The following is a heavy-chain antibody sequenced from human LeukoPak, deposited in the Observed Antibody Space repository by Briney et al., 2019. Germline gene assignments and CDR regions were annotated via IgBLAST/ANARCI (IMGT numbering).Heavy chain of an antibody. J-gene: IGHJ6*03. CDR2: IHYSGST. V-gene: IGHV4-59*01. CDR1: GGSISSDY. D-gene: IGHD3-10*01. Sequence: PSETLSLTCIISGGSISSDYWSWIRQPPGQGLERIGYIHYSGSTSYNPSLKSRVTTSVDTSKNQFSLKLTSVTAAGTAVYYCARVISMVRGIVDSYYMDVWGKGTTVTVSS. CDR3: ARVISMVRGIVDSYYMDV.